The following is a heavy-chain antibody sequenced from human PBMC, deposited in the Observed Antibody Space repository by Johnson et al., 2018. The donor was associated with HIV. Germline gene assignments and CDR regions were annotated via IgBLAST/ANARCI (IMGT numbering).Heavy chain of an antibody. D-gene: IGHD2-8*01. CDR2: ISYDGSNK. Sequence: VESGGGVVQPGRSLRLSCAASGFTFSSYAMHWVRQAPGKGLELVAVISYDGSNKYYADSVKGRFTISIDNSKSTLYLKMGSRRSEDTALNYCTREGGNGQAFDIGGQGTMVTVSS. CDR1: GFTFSSYA. V-gene: IGHV3-30*14. J-gene: IGHJ3*02. CDR3: TREGGNGQAFDI.